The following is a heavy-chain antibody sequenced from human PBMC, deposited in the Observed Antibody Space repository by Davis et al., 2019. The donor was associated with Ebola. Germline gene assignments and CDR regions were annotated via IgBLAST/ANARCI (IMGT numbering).Heavy chain of an antibody. Sequence: SETLSLTCAVFGGSIRSSDWWSWVRQPPGKGLEWIGYIYYSGSTYYNPSLKSRVTISVDTSKNQFSLKLSSVTAADTAVYYCARVGELGIISFGYFDYWGQGTLVTVSS. CDR2: IYYSGST. J-gene: IGHJ4*02. V-gene: IGHV4-4*02. CDR3: ARVGELGIISFGYFDY. CDR1: GGSIRSSDW. D-gene: IGHD7-27*01.